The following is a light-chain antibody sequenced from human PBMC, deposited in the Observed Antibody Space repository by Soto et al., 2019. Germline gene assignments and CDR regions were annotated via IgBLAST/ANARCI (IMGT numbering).Light chain of an antibody. Sequence: DIQMTQSPSSLSASIGDRVTITCWASQGISNYLAWYQQKPGKVPKLLIYAASTLQSGVPSRFSGSGSGTDFTLTISSLQPEDVATYYCQKYNSAGTFGQGTKVDIK. CDR3: QKYNSAGT. V-gene: IGKV1-27*01. CDR1: QGISNY. CDR2: AAS. J-gene: IGKJ1*01.